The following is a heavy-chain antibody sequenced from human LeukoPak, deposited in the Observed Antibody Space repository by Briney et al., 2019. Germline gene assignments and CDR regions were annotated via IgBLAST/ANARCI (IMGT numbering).Heavy chain of an antibody. CDR3: TRHSHDSSAGWFDP. D-gene: IGHD3-22*01. J-gene: IGHJ5*02. CDR1: GFTFSGSA. Sequence: GGSLRLSCAASGFTFSGSAIHWVRPASGKGLEWVGRIRSKANNYATAYAASMKGRFTISRDDSKNTAYLQMNSLKTEDTAVYYCTRHSHDSSAGWFDPWGQGTLVTVSS. V-gene: IGHV3-73*01. CDR2: IRSKANNYAT.